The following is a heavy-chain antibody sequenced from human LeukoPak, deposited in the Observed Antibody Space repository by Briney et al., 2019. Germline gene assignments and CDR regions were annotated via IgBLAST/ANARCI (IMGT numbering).Heavy chain of an antibody. Sequence: GGSLRLSCAASGFSFSSYAMSWVRQAPGKGLEWVSAISGSGGSTYYADSVKGRFTISRDNSKNTLYLQMNSLRAEDTAVYYCAKDRVAAAGTGSGFDYWGQGTLVTVSS. CDR3: AKDRVAAAGTGSGFDY. J-gene: IGHJ4*02. V-gene: IGHV3-23*01. CDR2: ISGSGGST. D-gene: IGHD6-13*01. CDR1: GFSFSSYA.